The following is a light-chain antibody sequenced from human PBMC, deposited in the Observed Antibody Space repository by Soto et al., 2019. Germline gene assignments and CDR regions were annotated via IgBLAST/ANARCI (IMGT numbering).Light chain of an antibody. CDR3: QQRSNWPSLT. Sequence: EIVLTQSPATLSLSPGERATLSCRASQSVSSYLAWYQQEPGQAPRLLIYDASNWATGIPARFSGSGSGTDFTLTISSLEPEDFAVYYCQQRSNWPSLTVGGGTKVDIK. J-gene: IGKJ4*01. CDR1: QSVSSY. V-gene: IGKV3-11*01. CDR2: DAS.